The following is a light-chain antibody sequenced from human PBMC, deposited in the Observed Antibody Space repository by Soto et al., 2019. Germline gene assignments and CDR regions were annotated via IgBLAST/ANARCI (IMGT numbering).Light chain of an antibody. CDR1: QTISSW. CDR3: QHYNSYSEA. Sequence: DIQITQSPSTLSGSVGDRVTITCRASQTISSWLAWYQQKPGKAPKLLIYKASTLKSGVPSRFSGSGSGTEFTLTISSLQPDDFATYYCQHYNSYSEAFGKGTKVELK. J-gene: IGKJ1*01. V-gene: IGKV1-5*03. CDR2: KAS.